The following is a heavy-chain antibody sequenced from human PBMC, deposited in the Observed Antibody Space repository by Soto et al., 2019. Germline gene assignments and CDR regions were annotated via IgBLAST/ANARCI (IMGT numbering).Heavy chain of an antibody. D-gene: IGHD4-4*01. V-gene: IGHV1-2*02. Sequence: QVQLVQSGAEVKKPGASVKVSCKASGYTFTGYYMHWVRQAPGQGLEWMGWINPNSGGTNYAQKFQGRVTMTRDTSISTAYMELSRLRSDDTAVYYCARDQHDYSNPPDAFDIWGQGIMVTVSS. J-gene: IGHJ3*02. CDR1: GYTFTGYY. CDR3: ARDQHDYSNPPDAFDI. CDR2: INPNSGGT.